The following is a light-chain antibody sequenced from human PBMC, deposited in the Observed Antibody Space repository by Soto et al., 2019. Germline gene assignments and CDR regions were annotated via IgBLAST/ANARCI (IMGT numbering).Light chain of an antibody. CDR1: SGHSRYA. V-gene: IGLV4-69*01. Sequence: QSVLTQSPSASASLGASVKLTCTLSSGHSRYAIAWHQQQPEKGPRYLMKLNSDGSHSKGDGIPDRFSGSRSGAERYLTISSLQSEDEAYYYCQTWGTGTVVFGGGTKLTVL. J-gene: IGLJ2*01. CDR2: LNSDGSH. CDR3: QTWGTGTVV.